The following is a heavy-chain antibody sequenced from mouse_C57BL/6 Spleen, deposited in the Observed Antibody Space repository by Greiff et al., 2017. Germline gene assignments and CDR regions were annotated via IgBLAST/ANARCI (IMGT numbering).Heavy chain of an antibody. J-gene: IGHJ1*03. CDR2: LHPSDSDT. Sequence: QVQLKQPGAELVKPGASVKVSCKASGYTFTSYWMHWVKQRPGQGLEWIGRLHPSDSDTNYNQKFKGKATLTVDKSSSTAYMQLSSLTSEDSAVYYCAILGNRGYFDVWGTGTTVTVSS. CDR3: AILGNRGYFDV. V-gene: IGHV1-74*01. CDR1: GYTFTSYW.